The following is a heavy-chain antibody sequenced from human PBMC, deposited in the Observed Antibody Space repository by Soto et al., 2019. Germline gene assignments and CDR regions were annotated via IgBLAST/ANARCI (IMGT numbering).Heavy chain of an antibody. CDR3: ARGHSLSGSDSGFGYFDS. V-gene: IGHV1-69*12. CDR1: VGTFRSYA. D-gene: IGHD1-26*01. CDR2: IIPIFGIA. J-gene: IGHJ4*02. Sequence: VQLVQSGAEVKKPGSSVKFSCKASVGTFRSYASTWVRHAPGQGLEWMGGIIPIFGIANYVQKFQDRVTITADESTSTAYMERSSLRSEGTAVDYWARGHSLSGSDSGFGYFDSWGQGTLVTVSS.